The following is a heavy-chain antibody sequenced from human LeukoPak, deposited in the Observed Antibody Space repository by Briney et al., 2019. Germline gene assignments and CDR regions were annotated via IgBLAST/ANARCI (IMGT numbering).Heavy chain of an antibody. CDR1: GGSFSGYY. D-gene: IGHD3-10*01. CDR3: ARHVTMVRGVIRKGIDY. V-gene: IGHV4-34*01. Sequence: SETLSLTCAVYGGSFSGYYWSWIRQPPGKGLEWIGEINHSGSTNYNPSLKSRVTISVDTSKNQFSLKLSSVTAADTAVYYCARHVTMVRGVIRKGIDYWGQGTLVTVSS. CDR2: INHSGST. J-gene: IGHJ4*02.